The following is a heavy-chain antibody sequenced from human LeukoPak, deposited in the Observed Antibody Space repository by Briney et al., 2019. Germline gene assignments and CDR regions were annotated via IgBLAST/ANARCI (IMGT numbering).Heavy chain of an antibody. D-gene: IGHD6-13*01. CDR3: ARPFGSIAAAGSSPRDGSREKTDY. CDR2: IYPGDSDT. V-gene: IGHV5-51*01. J-gene: IGHJ4*02. CDR1: GYSFTSYW. Sequence: GESLKISCKGSGYSFTSYWIGWVRQMPGKGLERMGIIYPGDSDTRYSPSFQGQVTISADKSISTAYLQWSSLKASDTAMYYCARPFGSIAAAGSSPRDGSREKTDYWGQGTLVTVSS.